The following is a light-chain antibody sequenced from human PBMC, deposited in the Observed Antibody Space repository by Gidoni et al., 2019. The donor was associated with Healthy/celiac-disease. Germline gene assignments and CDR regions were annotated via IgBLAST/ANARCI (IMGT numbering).Light chain of an antibody. Sequence: DIQMTQSPSSLSASVGDRVTITCQASQDISNYLNWYQQKPGKAPKLLIYDASNLETGVPSRFSGSGSGTDLTFTISSLQPEEIATYYCKQYDNLPPTFGQGTKVEIK. V-gene: IGKV1-33*01. CDR3: KQYDNLPPT. J-gene: IGKJ1*01. CDR1: QDISNY. CDR2: DAS.